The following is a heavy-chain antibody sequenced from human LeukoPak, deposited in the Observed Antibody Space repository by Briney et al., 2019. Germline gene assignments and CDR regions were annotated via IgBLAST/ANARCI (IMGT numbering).Heavy chain of an antibody. V-gene: IGHV1-2*04. CDR2: IDPNSGGT. Sequence: AASVTVSCKASGYTFTGYYMHWVRQAPGQGLEWLGWIDPNSGGTNYAQKFQDWVTMTRDTSISTAYMDLSRLRSDDTAMYYRARGGTDLKNSQTWIRLYYFDSWGQGTLVTVSS. D-gene: IGHD5-18*01. CDR1: GYTFTGYY. J-gene: IGHJ4*02. CDR3: ARGGTDLKNSQTWIRLYYFDS.